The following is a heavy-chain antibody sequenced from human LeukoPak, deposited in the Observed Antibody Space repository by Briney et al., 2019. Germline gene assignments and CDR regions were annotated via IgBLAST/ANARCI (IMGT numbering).Heavy chain of an antibody. CDR2: INQDGSVK. CDR3: AGHYYSSGWSY. CDR1: GFTFSNYW. Sequence: GGSLRLSCAASGFTFSNYWMTWVRQAPGKGLEWVANINQDGSVKYYVDSLKGRFTISRDNSKNTLYLQMNSLRAEDTAVYYCAGHYYSSGWSYWGQGTLVTVSS. V-gene: IGHV3-7*03. D-gene: IGHD6-19*01. J-gene: IGHJ4*02.